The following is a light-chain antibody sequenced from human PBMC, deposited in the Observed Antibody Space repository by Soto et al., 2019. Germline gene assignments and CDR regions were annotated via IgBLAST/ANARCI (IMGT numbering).Light chain of an antibody. CDR3: SSYTRSPTSV. V-gene: IGLV2-23*02. Sequence: QSVLTQPASVSGSPGQSITISCTGTSSDVGNYNLVSWYQQHPGKAPKLMIYEVNKRPSGVSNRFSGSKSGNTASLTISGLQAEDEADHFPSSYTRSPTSVFGPAPNVTVL. J-gene: IGLJ1*01. CDR2: EVN. CDR1: SSDVGNYNL.